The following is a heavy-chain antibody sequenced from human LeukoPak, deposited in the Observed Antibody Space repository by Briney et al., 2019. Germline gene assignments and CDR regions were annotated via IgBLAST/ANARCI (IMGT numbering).Heavy chain of an antibody. CDR2: IYSGGST. Sequence: GGSLRLSCAASGFTVSSNYMSWVRQAPGKGLEWVSVIYSGGSTYYADSVKGRFTISRDNSKNTLYLQMNSLRAEDTAVYYCAKDKSRSSGPRDWFDPWGQGTLVTVSS. CDR1: GFTVSSNY. J-gene: IGHJ5*02. V-gene: IGHV3-53*01. D-gene: IGHD3-22*01. CDR3: AKDKSRSSGPRDWFDP.